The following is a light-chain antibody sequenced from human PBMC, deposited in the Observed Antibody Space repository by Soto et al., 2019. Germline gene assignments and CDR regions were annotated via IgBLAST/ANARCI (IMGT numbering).Light chain of an antibody. CDR2: AAS. V-gene: IGKV1-39*01. Sequence: DIQMTQSPSSLSASVGDRVAITCRASQSINIYLNWYQQRPGRAPKLLIYAASNLQSGVPSRFSGDGVGTHFTLTISGLQPVDFATYHSQQSHTTPYTFVQGTRLEIK. J-gene: IGKJ5*01. CDR3: QQSHTTPYT. CDR1: QSINIY.